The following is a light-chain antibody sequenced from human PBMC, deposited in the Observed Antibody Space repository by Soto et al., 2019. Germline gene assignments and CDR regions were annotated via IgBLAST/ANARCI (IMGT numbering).Light chain of an antibody. CDR2: ENT. CDR1: SSDVGIYNY. CDR3: SSYTTSSTRV. J-gene: IGLJ1*01. Sequence: QSVLTQPASVSGTPGQSIAISSTGSSSDVGIYNYASWYQTHPGKVPKLIIYENTNQPSGVSKRLSRSKSGNTASLTISGLQAEDEDDYSGSSYTTSSTRVFGAGTKVTVL. V-gene: IGLV2-14*01.